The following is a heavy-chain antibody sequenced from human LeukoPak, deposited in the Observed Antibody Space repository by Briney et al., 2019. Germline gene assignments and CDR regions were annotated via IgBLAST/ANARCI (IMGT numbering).Heavy chain of an antibody. CDR3: AKDPLWFGELLQSYYMDV. D-gene: IGHD3-10*01. J-gene: IGHJ6*03. Sequence: ASVKVSCKASGGTFSSYAISWVRQAPGQGLEWMGGIIPIFGTANYAQKFQGRVTITADKSTSTAYMELSSLRSEDTAVYYCAKDPLWFGELLQSYYMDVWGKGTTVTISS. CDR1: GGTFSSYA. CDR2: IIPIFGTA. V-gene: IGHV1-69*06.